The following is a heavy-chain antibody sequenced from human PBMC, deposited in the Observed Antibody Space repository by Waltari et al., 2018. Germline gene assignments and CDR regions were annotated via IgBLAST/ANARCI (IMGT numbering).Heavy chain of an antibody. Sequence: QVQLQQWGAGLLKPSETLSLTCAVYGGSFSGYYWSWIRQPPGKGLEWIGEINHSGSTNYNPSLKSRVTISVDTSKNQFSLKLSSVTAADTAVYYCARVIGAVRSIAARKAPWFDPWGQGTLVTVSS. J-gene: IGHJ5*02. CDR1: GGSFSGYY. D-gene: IGHD6-6*01. V-gene: IGHV4-34*01. CDR3: ARVIGAVRSIAARKAPWFDP. CDR2: INHSGST.